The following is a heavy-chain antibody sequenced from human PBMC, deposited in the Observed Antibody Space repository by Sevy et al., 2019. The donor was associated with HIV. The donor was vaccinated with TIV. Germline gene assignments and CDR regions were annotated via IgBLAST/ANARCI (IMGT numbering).Heavy chain of an antibody. CDR2: IIPIFGTT. J-gene: IGHJ4*02. Sequence: ASVKVSCKASGGTFSNYALSWVRQAPGQGLEWMGGIIPIFGTTNFAQTFQDRVTITADESTSTAYMELSSLRSADTAVYYCARTPLVRIPGATDLYFDNWGQGTLVTVSS. V-gene: IGHV1-69*13. CDR1: GGTFSNYA. CDR3: ARTPLVRIPGATDLYFDN. D-gene: IGHD2-2*01.